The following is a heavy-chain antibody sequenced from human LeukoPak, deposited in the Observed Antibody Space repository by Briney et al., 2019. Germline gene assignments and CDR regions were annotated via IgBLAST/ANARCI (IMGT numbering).Heavy chain of an antibody. Sequence: GGSLRLSWTAAGFTFGDYAISWFRQAPGKGLEWVGFIRSKAYGGTTEYAAAVKGRLTISRHDSKSIAYLQMNSLKTEDTAVYYCTRVRYYDSSGYYPPMTYYYYYMDVWGKGTTVTVSS. J-gene: IGHJ6*03. V-gene: IGHV3-49*03. CDR3: TRVRYYDSSGYYPPMTYYYYYMDV. CDR1: GFTFGDYA. D-gene: IGHD3-22*01. CDR2: IRSKAYGGTT.